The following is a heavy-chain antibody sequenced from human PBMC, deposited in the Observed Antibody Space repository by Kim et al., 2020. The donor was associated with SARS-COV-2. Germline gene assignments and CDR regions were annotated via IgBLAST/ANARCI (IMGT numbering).Heavy chain of an antibody. D-gene: IGHD1-26*01. J-gene: IGHJ4*02. V-gene: IGHV3-74*01. Sequence: GGSLRLSCAASGFTLSTYWMHWVRQDPGKGLVWVSRINSDGRRPSYADSVKGRFTISRDNAKNTVYLQMNSLRVEDTAVYYCVRDSDHLPDCWGQGTLVTVSS. CDR3: VRDSDHLPDC. CDR1: GFTLSTYW. CDR2: INSDGRRP.